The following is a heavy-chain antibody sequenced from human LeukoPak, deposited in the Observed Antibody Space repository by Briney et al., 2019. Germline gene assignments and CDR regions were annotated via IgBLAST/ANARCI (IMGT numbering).Heavy chain of an antibody. Sequence: PGGSLRLSYAASGFTFSGSAMHWVRQASGKGLEWVGRIRSKANSYATAYAASVKGRFTISRDDSKNTAYLQMNSLKTEDTAVYYCTSIMVATDHWGQGTLVTVCS. D-gene: IGHD2-8*01. CDR2: IRSKANSYAT. CDR1: GFTFSGSA. V-gene: IGHV3-73*01. J-gene: IGHJ4*02. CDR3: TSIMVATDH.